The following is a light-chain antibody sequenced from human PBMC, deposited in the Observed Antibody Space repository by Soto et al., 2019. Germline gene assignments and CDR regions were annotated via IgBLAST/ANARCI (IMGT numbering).Light chain of an antibody. CDR1: QNINNY. CDR2: DVS. V-gene: IGKV1-39*01. J-gene: IGKJ1*01. Sequence: DIQMTQSPSSLSASVGDRVTITCRASQNINNYLTWYQQKPGKAPKVLIYDVSILQSGVPSRFSGSGSGTYFTLTISSLQPEDFATYYCQQSYSSWTFGQGTKVEIK. CDR3: QQSYSSWT.